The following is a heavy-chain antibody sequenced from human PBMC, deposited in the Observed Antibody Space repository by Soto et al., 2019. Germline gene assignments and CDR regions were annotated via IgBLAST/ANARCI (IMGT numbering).Heavy chain of an antibody. CDR2: IDPSDSYT. Sequence: PGESLKISCKGSGYSFTSYWISWVRQMPGKGLEWMGRIDPSDSYTNYSPSFQGHVPISADKSISTAYLQWSSLKASDTAMYYCARLAGDGGSSCYYYDSDVWGQRTTVTVSS. V-gene: IGHV5-10-1*01. CDR1: GYSFTSYW. CDR3: ARLAGDGGSSCYYYDSDV. J-gene: IGHJ6*02. D-gene: IGHD6-6*01.